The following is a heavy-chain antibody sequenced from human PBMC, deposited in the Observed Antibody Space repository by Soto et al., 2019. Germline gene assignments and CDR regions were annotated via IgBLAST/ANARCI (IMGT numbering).Heavy chain of an antibody. V-gene: IGHV4-34*01. CDR1: GGSFSGYY. Sequence: SETLSLTCAVYGGSFSGYYWSWIRQPPGKGLEWIGEINHSGSTNYNPSLKSRVTISVDTSKNQFSLKLSSVTAADTAVYYCARVSYSGWYDYYYYYGMDVWGQGTTVTVSS. CDR2: INHSGST. D-gene: IGHD6-19*01. CDR3: ARVSYSGWYDYYYYYGMDV. J-gene: IGHJ6*02.